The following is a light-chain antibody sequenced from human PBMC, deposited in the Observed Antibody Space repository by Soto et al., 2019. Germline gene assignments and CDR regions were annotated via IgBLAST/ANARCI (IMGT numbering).Light chain of an antibody. CDR1: SFDVGGYNY. CDR2: EVS. V-gene: IGLV2-8*01. J-gene: IGLJ1*01. CDR3: SAYAVRPYPSV. Sequence: SVLTQPPSASGSPGQSVTISCTGTSFDVGGYNYVSWYQQHPGKAPQVLMYEVSKRPSGVPDRFSGSKSGNTASLTVSGLQAEDEAYYYCSAYAVRPYPSVCGSGT.